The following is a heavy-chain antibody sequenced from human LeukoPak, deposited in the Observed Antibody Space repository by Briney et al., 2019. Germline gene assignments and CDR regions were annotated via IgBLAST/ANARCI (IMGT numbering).Heavy chain of an antibody. CDR3: PRAELCHRITMVRGVPNWFDP. D-gene: IGHD3-10*01. Sequence: PSETLSLTCAVYGGSFSGYYWSWIRQPPGKGLEWIGEINHSGSTNYNPSLKSRVTISVDTSKNQFYLKLSAMTAAYPAVYLCPRAELCHRITMVRGVPNWFDPWVQGTLVTVSS. CDR1: GGSFSGYY. J-gene: IGHJ5*02. CDR2: INHSGST. V-gene: IGHV4-34*01.